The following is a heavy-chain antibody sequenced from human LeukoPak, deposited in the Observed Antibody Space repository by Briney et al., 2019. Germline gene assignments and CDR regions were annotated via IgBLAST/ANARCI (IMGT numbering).Heavy chain of an antibody. CDR2: VSDSGDST. CDR1: RFTFANYA. V-gene: IGHV3-23*01. Sequence: PGGSLRLSCAASRFTFANYAMSWVRQAPGKGLEWIATVSDSGDSTYYADSVKGRFTISRDNSKNTLYLQMNNLRAEDTAVYYCAKYYYGSGSPIFDYWGQGTLVTVSS. J-gene: IGHJ4*02. CDR3: AKYYYGSGSPIFDY. D-gene: IGHD3-10*01.